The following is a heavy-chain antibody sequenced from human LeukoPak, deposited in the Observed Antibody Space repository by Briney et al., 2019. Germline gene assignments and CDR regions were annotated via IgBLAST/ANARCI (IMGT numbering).Heavy chain of an antibody. J-gene: IGHJ4*02. Sequence: GGSLRLSCVVSGFSFSSYGMNWVRQAPGKGLEWLSIISGSGSSTFYADSVKGRFTISRDNSKNTLHLQMNSLRAEDTAVYYCARGARGSGTASDYWGQGTLVTVSS. CDR3: ARGARGSGTASDY. D-gene: IGHD3-10*01. CDR2: ISGSGSST. V-gene: IGHV3-23*01. CDR1: GFSFSSYG.